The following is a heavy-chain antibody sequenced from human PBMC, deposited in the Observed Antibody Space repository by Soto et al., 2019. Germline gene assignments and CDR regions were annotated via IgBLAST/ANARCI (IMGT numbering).Heavy chain of an antibody. CDR1: GVSISSSSYY. CDR2: IYYSGST. V-gene: IGHV4-39*01. J-gene: IGHJ4*02. D-gene: IGHD3-3*01. Sequence: PSETLSLTCTVSGVSISSSSYYWGWIRQPPGKGLEWIGSIYYSGSTYYNPSLKSRVTISVDTSKNQFSLKLSSVTAADTAVYYCARLAFDDFWSGYYQYYFDYWGQGTLVTVSS. CDR3: ARLAFDDFWSGYYQYYFDY.